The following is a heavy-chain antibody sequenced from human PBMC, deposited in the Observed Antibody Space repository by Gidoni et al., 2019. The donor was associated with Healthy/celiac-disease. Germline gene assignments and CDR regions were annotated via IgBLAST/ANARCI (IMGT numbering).Heavy chain of an antibody. CDR3: ASSYRFNDSSGYYPPLFDY. D-gene: IGHD3-22*01. J-gene: IGHJ4*02. CDR2: IYYSGST. Sequence: QVQLQESGPGLVKPSQTLSLTCTVSGGSISSGGYYWSWIRQHPGKGLEWIGYIYYSGSTYYNPSLKSRVTISVDTSKNQFSLKLSSVTAADTAVYYCASSYRFNDSSGYYPPLFDYWGQGTLVTVSS. CDR1: GGSISSGGYY. V-gene: IGHV4-31*03.